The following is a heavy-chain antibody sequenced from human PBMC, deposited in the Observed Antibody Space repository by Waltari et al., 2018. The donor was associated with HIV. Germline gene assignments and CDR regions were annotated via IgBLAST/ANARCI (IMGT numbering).Heavy chain of an antibody. CDR1: GGSFTCYY. V-gene: IGHV4-4*07. J-gene: IGHJ5*02. Sequence: QVQLQESGPGPGRPSETLSPTCTVSGGSFTCYYWTRVRQAAGKGLEWIGRIYYTGNTNYNPSLKSRVTMSVDTYNNQFSLRLSSVTAADTAVYYCVRNLWFGEIRWFDPWGQGTLVTVSS. D-gene: IGHD3-10*01. CDR2: IYYTGNT. CDR3: VRNLWFGEIRWFDP.